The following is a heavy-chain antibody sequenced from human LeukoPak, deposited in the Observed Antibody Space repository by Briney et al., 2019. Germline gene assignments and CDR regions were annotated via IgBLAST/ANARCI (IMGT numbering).Heavy chain of an antibody. CDR3: ARGLAGYCSGGSCYASDFDY. CDR2: IYHSGST. D-gene: IGHD2-15*01. V-gene: IGHV4-38-2*02. Sequence: SETLSLTCTVSGYSISSGYYWGWIRQPPGEGLEWIGSIYHSGSTYYNPSLKSRVTISVDTSKNQFSLKLSSVTAADTAVYYCARGLAGYCSGGSCYASDFDYWGQGTLVTVSS. J-gene: IGHJ4*02. CDR1: GYSISSGYY.